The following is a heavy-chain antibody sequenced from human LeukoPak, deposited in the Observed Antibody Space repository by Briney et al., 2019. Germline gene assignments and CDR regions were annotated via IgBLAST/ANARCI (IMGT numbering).Heavy chain of an antibody. CDR2: IYYSGST. J-gene: IGHJ4*02. V-gene: IGHV4-31*03. Sequence: SETLSLTRTVSGGSISSGGYYWSWIRQHPGKGLEWIGYIYYSGSTYYNPSLKSRVTISVDTSKNQFSLKLSSVTAADTAVYYCARSTKYYDSSGYPIYYFDYWGQGTLVTVSS. CDR1: GGSISSGGYY. CDR3: ARSTKYYDSSGYPIYYFDY. D-gene: IGHD3-22*01.